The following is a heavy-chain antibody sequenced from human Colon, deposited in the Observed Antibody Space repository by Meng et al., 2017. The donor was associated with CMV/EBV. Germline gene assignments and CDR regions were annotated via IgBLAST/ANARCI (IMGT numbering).Heavy chain of an antibody. J-gene: IGHJ4*02. D-gene: IGHD5-18*01. Sequence: SGTSTNHYWGWIRQPPGKGLEWVGTIFYGGSTYYSRSLKSRTTISIDMSKNHFSLKLSSVTAADTAVYYCASSLDTTMVTSPYFDYWGQGTLVTVSS. CDR2: IFYGGST. CDR1: SGTSTNHY. CDR3: ASSLDTTMVTSPYFDY. V-gene: IGHV4-39*07.